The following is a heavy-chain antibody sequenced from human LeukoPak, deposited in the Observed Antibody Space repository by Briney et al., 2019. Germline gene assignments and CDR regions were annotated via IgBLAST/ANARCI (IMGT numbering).Heavy chain of an antibody. Sequence: SETLSFTCTVSGGSISSSSYYWGWIRQPPGKGLEWIGSIYYSGSTYYNPSLQSRVTISVDTSKNQFSLELSSVTAADTAVYYCARGSRRLADFHYWGQGTLVTVSS. J-gene: IGHJ4*02. CDR2: IYYSGST. CDR1: GGSISSSSYY. CDR3: ARGSRRLADFHY. V-gene: IGHV4-39*01. D-gene: IGHD1-26*01.